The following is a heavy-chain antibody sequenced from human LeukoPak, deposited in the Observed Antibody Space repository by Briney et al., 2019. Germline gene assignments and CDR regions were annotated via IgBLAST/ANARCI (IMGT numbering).Heavy chain of an antibody. Sequence: ASVKVSCKTSGYSFTRYAIMWVRQAPGQGLEWMGWIGTYNGDTNYAQQLQGRVTMTTDTSTSTAYMELRSLTSDDTAVYYCARDPSNTSGRNPYLDYWGQGTLVTVSS. J-gene: IGHJ4*02. CDR2: IGTYNGDT. D-gene: IGHD6-19*01. CDR3: ARDPSNTSGRNPYLDY. CDR1: GYSFTRYA. V-gene: IGHV1-18*01.